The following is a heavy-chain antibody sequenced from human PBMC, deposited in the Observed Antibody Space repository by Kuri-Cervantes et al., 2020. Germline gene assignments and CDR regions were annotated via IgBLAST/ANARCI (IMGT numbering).Heavy chain of an antibody. CDR1: GFSFDDYA. J-gene: IGHJ5*02. D-gene: IGHD3-3*02. CDR3: ARDRLARSLDP. CDR2: ISWNSGKI. V-gene: IGHV3-9*01. Sequence: GGSLRLSCAASGFSFDDYAMHWVRQAPGKGLEWVAGISWNSGKIVYADSVKGRFTISRDNAKNSLYLQMNSLRAEDTAVYYCARDRLARSLDPWGQGTLVTVSS.